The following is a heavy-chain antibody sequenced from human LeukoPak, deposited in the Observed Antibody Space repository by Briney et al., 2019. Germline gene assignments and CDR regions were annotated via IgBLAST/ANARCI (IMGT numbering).Heavy chain of an antibody. D-gene: IGHD2-2*01. J-gene: IGHJ4*02. V-gene: IGHV3-23*01. Sequence: PGGSLRLSCAASGFTFSTYVMSWVRQAPGKGLEWVSSVTESGGGTFYAASVKGRFTMSRDNSKNTLYLQMNSLRAEDTALYYCAKASTSWLYVDYWGQGTLVTVSS. CDR2: VTESGGGT. CDR1: GFTFSTYV. CDR3: AKASTSWLYVDY.